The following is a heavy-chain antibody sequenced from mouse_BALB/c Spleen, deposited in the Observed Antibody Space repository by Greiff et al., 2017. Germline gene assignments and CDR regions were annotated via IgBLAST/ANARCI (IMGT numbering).Heavy chain of an antibody. CDR1: GFTFSNYN. CDR2: IRLKSNNYAT. Sequence: EVKLLESGGGLVQPGGSMKLSCVASGFTFSNYNMNWVSQYPEKGLEWVAEIRLKSNNYATHYAESVKGRFTISRDDSKSRVYLQMNTLRAEDTGIYYCTRLGYDAIDYWGQGTSVTVSS. CDR3: TRLGYDAIDY. J-gene: IGHJ4*01. V-gene: IGHV6-6*02.